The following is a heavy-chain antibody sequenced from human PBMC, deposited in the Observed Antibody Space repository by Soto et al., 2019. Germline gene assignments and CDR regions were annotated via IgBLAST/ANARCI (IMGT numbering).Heavy chain of an antibody. D-gene: IGHD6-13*01. CDR2: TYYRSKWYN. V-gene: IGHV6-1*01. CDR3: ARDPSGGHSSSWYYFDY. CDR1: GDSVSSNSAA. Sequence: SQTLSLTCAISGDSVSSNSAAWNWIRQSPSRGLEWLGRTYYRSKWYNDYAVSVKSRITINPDTSKNQFSLQLNSVTPEETAVYDCARDPSGGHSSSWYYFDYWGQGTLVTVSS. J-gene: IGHJ4*02.